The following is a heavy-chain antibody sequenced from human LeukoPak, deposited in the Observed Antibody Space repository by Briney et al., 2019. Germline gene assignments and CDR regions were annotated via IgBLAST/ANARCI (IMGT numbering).Heavy chain of an antibody. V-gene: IGHV4-31*03. Sequence: PSETLSLTCTVSGGSISSGGYYWSWIRQHPGKGLEWIGYIYYSGSTYYNPSLKSRVTISVDTSKNQFSLKLGSVTAADTAVYYCASSYYYDSSGYYGDAFDIWGQGTMVTVSS. CDR2: IYYSGST. CDR1: GGSISSGGYY. D-gene: IGHD3-22*01. J-gene: IGHJ3*02. CDR3: ASSYYYDSSGYYGDAFDI.